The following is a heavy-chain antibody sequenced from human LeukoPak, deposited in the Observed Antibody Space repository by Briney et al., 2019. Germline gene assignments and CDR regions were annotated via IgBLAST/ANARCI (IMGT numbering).Heavy chain of an antibody. V-gene: IGHV4-4*07. CDR1: GGSISSYY. D-gene: IGHD3/OR15-3a*01. CDR2: IYTSGST. J-gene: IGHJ3*02. CDR3: ARRIRPDWLLYAGAFDI. Sequence: PSETLSLTCTVSGGSISSYYWSWIRQPAGKGLEWIGRIYTSGSTNYNPSLKSRVTMSVDTSKNQFSLKLSSVTAADTAVYYCARRIRPDWLLYAGAFDIWGQGTMVTVSS.